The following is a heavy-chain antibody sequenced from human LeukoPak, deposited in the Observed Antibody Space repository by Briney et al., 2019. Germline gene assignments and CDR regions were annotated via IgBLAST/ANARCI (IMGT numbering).Heavy chain of an antibody. D-gene: IGHD2-15*01. CDR2: ISSTSTYI. J-gene: IGHJ4*02. V-gene: IGHV3-21*01. CDR3: ARGGGNFDY. Sequence: GGSLRLSCAASEFTFSSYTINWVHQAPGKGLEWVSSISSTSTYISYADSVKGRFTISRDNAKNSLYLQMNSLRAEDTAVYYCARGGGNFDYWGQGTLVTVSS. CDR1: EFTFSSYT.